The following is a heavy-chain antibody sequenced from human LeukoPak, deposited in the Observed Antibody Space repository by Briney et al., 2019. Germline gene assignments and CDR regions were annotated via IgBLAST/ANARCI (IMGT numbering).Heavy chain of an antibody. CDR3: ARGWNRGNFDY. J-gene: IGHJ4*02. CDR2: INSDGSST. Sequence: GGSLRLSCAASGFTFSSYWMHWVRQAPGKGLVWVSRINSDGSSTSYADSVKGRFTISRDNAKNTLYLQMNSLRAGDTAVYYCARGWNRGNFDYWGQGTLVTVSS. D-gene: IGHD1-1*01. CDR1: GFTFSSYW. V-gene: IGHV3-74*01.